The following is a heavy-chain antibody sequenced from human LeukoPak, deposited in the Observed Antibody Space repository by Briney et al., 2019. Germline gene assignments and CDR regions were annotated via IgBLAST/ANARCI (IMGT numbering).Heavy chain of an antibody. V-gene: IGHV3-30*02. Sequence: GGSPRLSCAASGFTFSTYGMHWVRQAPGKGLEWVAFIRYDGSNKYYADSVKGRFTISRDNSKNTLYLQMNSLRGEDTAVYFCAKDKDPWKSTAISDFDYWGQGTLVTASS. CDR3: AKDKDPWKSTAISDFDY. D-gene: IGHD1-1*01. J-gene: IGHJ4*02. CDR2: IRYDGSNK. CDR1: GFTFSTYG.